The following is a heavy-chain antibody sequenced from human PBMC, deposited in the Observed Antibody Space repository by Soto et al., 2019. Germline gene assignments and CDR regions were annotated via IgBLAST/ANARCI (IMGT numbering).Heavy chain of an antibody. Sequence: ASVKVSCKASGYTFTSYDINWVRQATGQGLEWMGWMNPNSGNTGYAQKFQGRVTVTRNTSISTAYMELSSLRSEDTAVYYCARRGYSSSWYYYYYYGIDVWGQGTTVTVSS. CDR1: GYTFTSYD. V-gene: IGHV1-8*01. CDR2: MNPNSGNT. CDR3: ARRGYSSSWYYYYYYGIDV. J-gene: IGHJ6*02. D-gene: IGHD6-13*01.